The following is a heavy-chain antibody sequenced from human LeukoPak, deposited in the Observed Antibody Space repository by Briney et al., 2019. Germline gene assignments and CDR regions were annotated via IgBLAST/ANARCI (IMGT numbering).Heavy chain of an antibody. CDR1: GGSMSSISYF. CDR3: ARGGGQRITMVRGVIRWFDP. D-gene: IGHD3-10*01. CDR2: IYYSGLT. Sequence: SETLSLTCSVSGGSMSSISYFWGWIRQPPGKGLEWIGAIYYSGLTYYNPSLKSRVTISVDTSKNQFSLKLSSVTAADTAVYYCARGGGQRITMVRGVIRWFDPWGQGTLVTVSS. J-gene: IGHJ5*02. V-gene: IGHV4-39*07.